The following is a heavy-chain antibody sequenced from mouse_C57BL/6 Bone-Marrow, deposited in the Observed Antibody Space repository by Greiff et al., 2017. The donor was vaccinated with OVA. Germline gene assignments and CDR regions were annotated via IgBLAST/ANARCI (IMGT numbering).Heavy chain of an antibody. V-gene: IGHV1-54*01. CDR3: ARLYDGYSDY. Sequence: VQLQESGAELVRPGTSVKVSCKASGYAFTHYLIEWVKQRPGQGLEWIGVINPGSGGTKYNEKFKGKATLTADKSSSTAYMQLSSLTSEDSAVYFCARLYDGYSDYWGQGTTLTVSS. J-gene: IGHJ2*01. D-gene: IGHD2-3*01. CDR1: GYAFTHYL. CDR2: INPGSGGT.